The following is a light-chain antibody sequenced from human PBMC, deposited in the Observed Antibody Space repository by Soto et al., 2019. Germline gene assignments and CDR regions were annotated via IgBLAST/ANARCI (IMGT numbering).Light chain of an antibody. CDR3: QRYNCATLT. J-gene: IGKJ4*01. V-gene: IGKV1-27*01. Sequence: IQMTQSPSSLSASVGDRVTITFRASQGISNSLAWYQQEPWKVPKLLLFAASTLQLGVPSRLSGSGSGTDFTLTISSLQPEYVATYYCQRYNCATLTFGGGTKVERK. CDR2: AAS. CDR1: QGISNS.